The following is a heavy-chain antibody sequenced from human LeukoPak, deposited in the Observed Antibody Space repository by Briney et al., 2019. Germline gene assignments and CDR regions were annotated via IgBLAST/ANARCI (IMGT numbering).Heavy chain of an antibody. Sequence: GGSLRLSCVASGFTFSTYTMTWVRQAPGKGLEWVSSITSSGGHIYADSVKGRFTISRDNAKNSVYLQLNSLRAEDTALYYCAKPSGSAFDYWGQGTLVTVSS. CDR1: GFTFSTYT. V-gene: IGHV3-21*01. CDR3: AKPSGSAFDY. D-gene: IGHD1-14*01. CDR2: ITSSGGHI. J-gene: IGHJ4*02.